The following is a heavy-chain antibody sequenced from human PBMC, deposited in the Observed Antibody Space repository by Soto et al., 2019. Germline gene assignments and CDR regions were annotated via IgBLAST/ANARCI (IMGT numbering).Heavy chain of an antibody. J-gene: IGHJ3*02. CDR3: TIGSWSGEVFDI. D-gene: IGHD2-21*01. V-gene: IGHV1-69*02. CDR2: IIPILGIA. CDR1: GGTFSSYT. Sequence: VKVSCKASGGTFSSYTISWVRQAPGQGLEWMGRIIPILGIANYAQKFQDRVTITADKSTATAHMELSSLRSEDTALYYCTIGSWSGEVFDIWGQGTMVTVSS.